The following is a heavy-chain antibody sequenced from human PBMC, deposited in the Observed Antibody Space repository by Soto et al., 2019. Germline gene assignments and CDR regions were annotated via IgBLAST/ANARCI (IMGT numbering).Heavy chain of an antibody. CDR2: ISGSGGST. D-gene: IGHD3-22*01. CDR1: GFTFSSYA. CDR3: AKDLAMRVVFDY. J-gene: IGHJ4*02. Sequence: SGGSLRLSCAASGFTFSSYAMSWVRQAPGKGLEWVSAISGSGGSTYYADSVKGRFTISRDNSKNTLYLQMNSLRAEDTAVYYCAKDLAMRVVFDYWGQGTLVTVSS. V-gene: IGHV3-23*01.